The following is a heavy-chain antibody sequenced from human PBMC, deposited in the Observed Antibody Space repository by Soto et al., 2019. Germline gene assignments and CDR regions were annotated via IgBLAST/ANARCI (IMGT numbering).Heavy chain of an antibody. CDR1: GFTFSNFA. J-gene: IGHJ6*02. D-gene: IGHD2-15*01. V-gene: IGHV3-30-3*01. CDR3: ARDYSYQRAMDV. Sequence: GGSLRLSCAASGFTFSNFAMYWVRQAPGKGLEWVTVISYDGSHKYYADSVKGRFTISRDNSKNTLYLQMNNLRAEDSAVYFCARDYSYQRAMDVWGQGTTVTVSS. CDR2: ISYDGSHK.